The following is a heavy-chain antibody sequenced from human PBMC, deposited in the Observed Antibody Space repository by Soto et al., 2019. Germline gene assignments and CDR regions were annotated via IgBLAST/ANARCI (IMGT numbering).Heavy chain of an antibody. CDR1: GFTFSNFA. J-gene: IGHJ6*02. D-gene: IGHD2-15*01. V-gene: IGHV3-30-3*01. CDR3: ARDYSYQRAMDV. Sequence: GGSLRLSCAASGFTFSNFAMYWVRQAPGKGLEWVTVISYDGSHKYYADSVKGRFTISRDNSKNTLYLQMNNLRAEDSAVYFCARDYSYQRAMDVWGQGTTVTVSS. CDR2: ISYDGSHK.